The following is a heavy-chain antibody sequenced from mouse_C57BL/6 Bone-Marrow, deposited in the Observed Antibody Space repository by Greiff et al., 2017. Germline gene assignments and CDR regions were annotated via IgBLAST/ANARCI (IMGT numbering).Heavy chain of an antibody. V-gene: IGHV1-64*01. D-gene: IGHD1-1*01. CDR3: ARRDYYGPVAY. CDR1: GYTFTSYW. CDR2: IHPNSGST. J-gene: IGHJ3*01. Sequence: QVQLKQPGAELVKPGASVKLSCKASGYTFTSYWMHWVKQRPGQGLEWIGMIHPNSGSTNYNEKFKSKATLTVDKSSSTAYMQLSSLTSEDSAVYYCARRDYYGPVAYWGQGTLVTVSA.